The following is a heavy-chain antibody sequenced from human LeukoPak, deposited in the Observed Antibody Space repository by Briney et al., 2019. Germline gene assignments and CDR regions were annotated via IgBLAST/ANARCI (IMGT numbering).Heavy chain of an antibody. V-gene: IGHV3-48*03. CDR1: GFTFSSYE. Sequence: PGVSLRLSCAASGFTFSSYEMNWVRQAPGKGLEWVSYISSSGSTIYYADSVKGRFTISRDNAKNSLYLQMNSLRAEGTAVYYCARRPEGIDAFDIWGQGTMVTVSS. CDR3: ARRPEGIDAFDI. CDR2: ISSSGSTI. D-gene: IGHD3-10*01. J-gene: IGHJ3*02.